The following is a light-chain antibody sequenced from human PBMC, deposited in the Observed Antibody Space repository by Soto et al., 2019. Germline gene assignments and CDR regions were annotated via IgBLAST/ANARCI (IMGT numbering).Light chain of an antibody. CDR2: KAS. Sequence: DIQVTQSPATLSASVGDTVSITCRASQSVLTWWAWYQQKPGKAPNLLIYKASRLPDGVPSRFSGSGSGTDFPITISRLQPDDFASYFCKHHFGSPGAFGQGTKLEI. V-gene: IGKV1-5*03. CDR1: QSVLTW. J-gene: IGKJ2*01. CDR3: KHHFGSPGA.